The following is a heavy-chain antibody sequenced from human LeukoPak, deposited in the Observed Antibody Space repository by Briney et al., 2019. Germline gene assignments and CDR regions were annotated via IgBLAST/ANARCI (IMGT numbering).Heavy chain of an antibody. D-gene: IGHD3-3*01. V-gene: IGHV4-31*03. CDR3: ARTITIFGALGYFGY. CDR1: GTSISSCAYS. J-gene: IGHJ4*02. CDR2: IYYSGNT. Sequence: SETLSLTCTVSGTSISSCAYSWSWVRQPPGKVLEWIAYIYYSGNTYYNPSLKRRVTISVDTSKNQSSLKLSSVTAADTAVYYCARTITIFGALGYFGYWGQGNLVSVSS.